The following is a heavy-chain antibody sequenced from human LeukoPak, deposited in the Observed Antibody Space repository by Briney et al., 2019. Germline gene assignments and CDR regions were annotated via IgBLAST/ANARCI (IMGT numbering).Heavy chain of an antibody. D-gene: IGHD5-18*01. CDR2: IQHDGSGQ. CDR1: GFMFSSYG. CDR3: ATFDTVMVNHDAFDI. V-gene: IGHV3-30*02. J-gene: IGHJ3*02. Sequence: GGSLRLSCTASGFMFSSYGMHWVRQAPGKGLDWMAYIQHDGSGQFYADSVKGRFTISRDNSKNTVYLQMNSLRVEDTALYYCATFDTVMVNHDAFDIWGLGTMVTVSS.